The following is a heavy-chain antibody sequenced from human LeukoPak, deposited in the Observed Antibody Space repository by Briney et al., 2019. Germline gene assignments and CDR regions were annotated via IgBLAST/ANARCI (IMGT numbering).Heavy chain of an antibody. Sequence: GGSLRLSCAASGFTFSDYYMSWIRQAPGKGLEWVSYISSSGSTIYYADSVKGRFTISRDNAKNPLYLQMNSLRAEDTAVYYCARGLYYDILTGQTDYWGQGTLVTVSS. V-gene: IGHV3-11*01. CDR2: ISSSGSTI. CDR3: ARGLYYDILTGQTDY. D-gene: IGHD3-9*01. CDR1: GFTFSDYY. J-gene: IGHJ4*02.